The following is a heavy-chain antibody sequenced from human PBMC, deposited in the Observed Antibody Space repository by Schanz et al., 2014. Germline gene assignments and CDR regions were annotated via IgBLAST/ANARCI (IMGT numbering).Heavy chain of an antibody. D-gene: IGHD2-15*01. V-gene: IGHV4-34*02. CDR1: GGSFSSNY. Sequence: QVQLQQWGAGLLKPSETLSLTCAVYGGSFSSNYWSWIRQPPGKGLEWIGEINQSGTTNYNPAHKRRVTMTVDTTKNQIALKWRSRTAADTAVYYCARDSLRGATGSCGMDVWGQGTTVTVSS. CDR2: INQSGTT. CDR3: ARDSLRGATGSCGMDV. J-gene: IGHJ6*02.